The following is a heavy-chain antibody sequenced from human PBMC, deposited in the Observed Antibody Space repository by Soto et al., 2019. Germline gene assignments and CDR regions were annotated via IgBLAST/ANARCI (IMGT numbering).Heavy chain of an antibody. V-gene: IGHV4-59*01. CDR2: IYHSGST. J-gene: IGHJ4*02. Sequence: QVPLQESGPGLVKPSETLSLTCTVSGGSISSYYWSWIRQPPGKGLEWIGYIYHSGSTNYNPSLKSRGTISVDTSKNQFSLKLSSVTDADTAVYYCARAGRSSGYYLGDYWGQGTLVTVSS. CDR3: ARAGRSSGYYLGDY. CDR1: GGSISSYY. D-gene: IGHD3-22*01.